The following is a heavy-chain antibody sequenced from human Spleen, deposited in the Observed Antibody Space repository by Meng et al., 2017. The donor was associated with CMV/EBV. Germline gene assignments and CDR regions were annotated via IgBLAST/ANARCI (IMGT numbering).Heavy chain of an antibody. CDR2: IIPFYDMP. CDR1: TFSKES. CDR3: ARDPYSSNWYASYYFDL. D-gene: IGHD6-13*01. Sequence: TFSKESFNGVRQAPRQGLEWMGGIIPFYDMPNYAQKFQGRVLITADKSTSTVYMELSSLKSEDTAIYYCARDPYSSNWYASYYFDLWGQGTLVTVSS. J-gene: IGHJ4*02. V-gene: IGHV1-69*17.